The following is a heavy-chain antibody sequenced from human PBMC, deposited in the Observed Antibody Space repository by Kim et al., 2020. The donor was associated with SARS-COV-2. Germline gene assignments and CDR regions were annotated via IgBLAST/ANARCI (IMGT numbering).Heavy chain of an antibody. Sequence: SVKVSCKASGFTFTSSAVQWVRQARGQRLEWIGWIVVGSGNTNYAQKFQERVTITRDMSTSTAYMELSSLRSEDTAVYYCAAPTGGWLHGYYYYYGMDVWGQGTTVTVSS. J-gene: IGHJ6*02. CDR1: GFTFTSSA. CDR3: AAPTGGWLHGYYYYYGMDV. V-gene: IGHV1-58*01. D-gene: IGHD5-12*01. CDR2: IVVGSGNT.